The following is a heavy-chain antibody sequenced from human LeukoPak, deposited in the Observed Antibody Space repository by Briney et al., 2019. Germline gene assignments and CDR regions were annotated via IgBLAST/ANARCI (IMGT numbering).Heavy chain of an antibody. CDR2: IPYEGSNK. V-gene: IGHV3-30*04. J-gene: IGHJ4*02. CDR1: GFIFSSYA. D-gene: IGHD1-26*01. Sequence: GRSLRLSCAASGFIFSSYAMYWVRPAPGKGLEWEAVIPYEGSNKYYADSVKGRFTISRDNSKHTLYLQMNSLRAEDTAVYYCARGLIVGATTISPFDYWGQGTLVTVSS. CDR3: ARGLIVGATTISPFDY.